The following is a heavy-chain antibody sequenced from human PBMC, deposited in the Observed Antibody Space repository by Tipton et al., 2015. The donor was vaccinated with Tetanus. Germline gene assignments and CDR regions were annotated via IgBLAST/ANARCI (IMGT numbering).Heavy chain of an antibody. CDR3: AKDQGGGRVVRLNWFDP. Sequence: TLSLTCAVSGGSITSGAYLWGWIRQPPGKGLEWIGYIYYSGSTYYNPSLKSRVTISVDTSKNQFSLKMNSVTAADTAMYYCAKDQGGGRVVRLNWFDPWGPGTLVTVSS. CDR2: IYYSGST. V-gene: IGHV4-31*11. D-gene: IGHD6-6*01. J-gene: IGHJ5*02. CDR1: GGSITSGAYL.